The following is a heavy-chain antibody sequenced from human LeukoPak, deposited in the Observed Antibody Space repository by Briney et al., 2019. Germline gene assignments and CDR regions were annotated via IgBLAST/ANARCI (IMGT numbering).Heavy chain of an antibody. CDR3: ARDGNYYDSSGYTGHDAFDI. CDR2: IYTSGST. D-gene: IGHD3-22*01. Sequence: PSETLSLTCTVSGGSISSGSYYWSWIRQPAGTGLEWIGRIYTSGSTNYNPSLKSRVTISVDTSKNQFSLKLSSVTAADTAVYYCARDGNYYDSSGYTGHDAFDIWGQGTMVTVSS. J-gene: IGHJ3*02. CDR1: GGSISSGSYY. V-gene: IGHV4-61*02.